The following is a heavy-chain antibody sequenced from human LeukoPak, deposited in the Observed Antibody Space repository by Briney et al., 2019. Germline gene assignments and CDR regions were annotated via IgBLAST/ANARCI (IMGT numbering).Heavy chain of an antibody. V-gene: IGHV1-2*02. CDR2: VNPKTGGT. D-gene: IGHD3-3*01. CDR1: GYSFTGYH. J-gene: IGHJ3*01. Sequence: ASVKVSCKAFGYSFTGYHLHWVRQASRQGLEWMGWVNPKTGGTNYARKFQGRVTMTRDTSINTVNMELSRLTSDDTAVYYCAREFSSKLEWLAYVTGDDAFDVWGQGTMITVSS. CDR3: AREFSSKLEWLAYVTGDDAFDV.